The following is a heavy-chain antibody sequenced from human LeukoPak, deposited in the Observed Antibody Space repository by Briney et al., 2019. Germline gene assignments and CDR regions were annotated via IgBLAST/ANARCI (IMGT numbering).Heavy chain of an antibody. Sequence: SETLSLTCTVSGGSFSSGYYSWSWIRQHPGKGLEWIGYIYYSGSTYYSPSLKSRVSISVDTSKNQFSLKLSSVTAADTAVYYCARGKRTLVVNYPFDYWGQGTLVTVSS. J-gene: IGHJ4*02. V-gene: IGHV4-31*03. CDR1: GGSFSSGYYS. CDR3: ARGKRTLVVNYPFDY. CDR2: IYYSGST. D-gene: IGHD3-22*01.